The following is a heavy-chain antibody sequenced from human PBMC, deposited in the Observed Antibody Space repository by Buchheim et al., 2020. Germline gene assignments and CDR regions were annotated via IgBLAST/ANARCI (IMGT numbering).Heavy chain of an antibody. CDR3: ARDKEGIVVVPAAMFDY. J-gene: IGHJ4*02. CDR1: GFTVSSYA. D-gene: IGHD2-2*01. V-gene: IGHV3-30*04. CDR2: ISYDGSNT. Sequence: QVQLVESGGGVVQPGRSLRLSCAASGFTVSSYAMRWVRQAPGKGLEWVALISYDGSNTYYADSVKGRFTISRDKSKNTLYLQMNSLRPEDTAVYYCARDKEGIVVVPAAMFDYWGQGTL.